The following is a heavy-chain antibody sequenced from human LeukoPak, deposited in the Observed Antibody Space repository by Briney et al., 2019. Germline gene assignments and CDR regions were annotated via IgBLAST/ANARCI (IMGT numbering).Heavy chain of an antibody. Sequence: SETLSLTCAVSGSSISSGHYWGWTRQPPGKGLEWIGSIYHNGNIYYNTALKSRVSIAVDTSKNQFFLSLRSVTAADTAVYYCVRRADPGSRGYFPHYFDAWGQGTLVTVSS. D-gene: IGHD3-22*01. CDR1: GSSISSGHY. V-gene: IGHV4-38-2*01. CDR2: IYHNGNI. J-gene: IGHJ4*02. CDR3: VRRADPGSRGYFPHYFDA.